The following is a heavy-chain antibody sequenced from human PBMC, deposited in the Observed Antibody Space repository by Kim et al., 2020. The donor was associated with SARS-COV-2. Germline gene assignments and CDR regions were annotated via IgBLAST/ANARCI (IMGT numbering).Heavy chain of an antibody. J-gene: IGHJ6*02. V-gene: IGHV3-33*01. D-gene: IGHD2-8*01. Sequence: GGSLRLSCAASGFTFSSYGMHWVRQAPGKGLEWVAVIWYDGSNKYYADSVKGRFTISRDNSKNSLYLQMNSRRAEDTAVYYCARDPLVLIFVEEYYYGMDVLGEGTTVTVS. CDR3: ARDPLVLIFVEEYYYGMDV. CDR1: GFTFSSYG. CDR2: IWYDGSNK.